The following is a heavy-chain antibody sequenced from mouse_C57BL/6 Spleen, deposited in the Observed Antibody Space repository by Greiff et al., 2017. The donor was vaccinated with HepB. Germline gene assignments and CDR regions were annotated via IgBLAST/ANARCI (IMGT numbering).Heavy chain of an antibody. Sequence: QVQLQQSGPELVKPGASVKISCKASGYAFSSSWMNWVKQRPGKGLEWIGRIYPGDGDTNYNGKFKGKATLTADKSSSTAYMQLSSLTSEDSAVYFCARGGYYDYLAWFAYWGQGTLVTVSA. V-gene: IGHV1-82*01. CDR1: GYAFSSSW. J-gene: IGHJ3*01. D-gene: IGHD2-4*01. CDR3: ARGGYYDYLAWFAY. CDR2: IYPGDGDT.